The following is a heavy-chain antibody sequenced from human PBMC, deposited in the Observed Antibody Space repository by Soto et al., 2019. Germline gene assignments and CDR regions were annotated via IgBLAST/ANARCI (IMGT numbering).Heavy chain of an antibody. D-gene: IGHD2-21*02. V-gene: IGHV3-23*01. CDR2: ISGGGGENT. CDR1: GLTFSRYG. Sequence: EVQLSESGGGLVQPGGSLRLSCAATGLTFSRYGMAWARQAPGKGLEWVSTISGGGGENTHYADSVKGRFTISRDNSKNTLYLQMNSLRADDTALYYCATDCCGDFGPTEYWGQGTLVIVSS. CDR3: ATDCCGDFGPTEY. J-gene: IGHJ4*02.